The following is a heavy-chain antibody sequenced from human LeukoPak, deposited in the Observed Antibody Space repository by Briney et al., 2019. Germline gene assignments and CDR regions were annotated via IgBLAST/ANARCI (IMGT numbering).Heavy chain of an antibody. J-gene: IGHJ4*02. CDR1: GFTFSSYG. V-gene: IGHV3-48*03. CDR3: ATTVSRWFGELPFDY. D-gene: IGHD3-10*01. CDR2: VSSSGSTI. Sequence: GGSLRLSCAASGFTFSSYGMNWVRQAPGKGLEWVSYVSSSGSTIYYADSVKGRFTISRDNAKNSLYLQMNSLRAEDTAVYYCATTVSRWFGELPFDYWGQGTLVTVSS.